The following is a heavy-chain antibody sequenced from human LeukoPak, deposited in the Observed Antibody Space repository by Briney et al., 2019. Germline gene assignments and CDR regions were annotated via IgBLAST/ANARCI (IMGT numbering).Heavy chain of an antibody. D-gene: IGHD3-3*01. J-gene: IGHJ4*02. Sequence: GGSLRLSCAASGFTFSSYSMNWVRQAPGKGLEWVSYISSSSSTIYYADSVKGRFTISRDNAKNSLYLQMNSLRAEDTAVYYCARERRNYDFWSAPDYWGQGTLVTVSS. CDR2: ISSSSSTI. V-gene: IGHV3-48*01. CDR1: GFTFSSYS. CDR3: ARERRNYDFWSAPDY.